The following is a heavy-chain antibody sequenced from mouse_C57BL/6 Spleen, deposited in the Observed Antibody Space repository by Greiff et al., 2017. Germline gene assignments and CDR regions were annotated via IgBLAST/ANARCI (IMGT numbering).Heavy chain of an antibody. V-gene: IGHV5-9-1*02. D-gene: IGHD2-2*01. Sequence: EVKLMESGEGLVKPGGSLKLSCAASGFTFSSYAMSWVRQTPEKRLEWVAYISSGGDYIYYADTVKGRFTISRDNARNTLYLQMSSLKSEDTAMYYCTGGYYWYFDVWGTGTTVTVSS. CDR3: TGGYYWYFDV. J-gene: IGHJ1*03. CDR2: ISSGGDYI. CDR1: GFTFSSYA.